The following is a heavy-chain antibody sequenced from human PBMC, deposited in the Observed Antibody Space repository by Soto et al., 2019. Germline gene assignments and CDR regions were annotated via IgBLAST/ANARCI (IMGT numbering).Heavy chain of an antibody. CDR2: IYYSGST. Sequence: SETLSLTCTVSGGSISSGDYYWSWIRQPPGKGLEWIGYIYYSGSTYYNPSLKSRVTISVDTSKNQFSLKLSSVTAADTAVYYCAKMTTVTSNYFDYWGQGTLVTVS. J-gene: IGHJ4*02. CDR3: AKMTTVTSNYFDY. CDR1: GGSISSGDYY. V-gene: IGHV4-30-4*01. D-gene: IGHD4-17*01.